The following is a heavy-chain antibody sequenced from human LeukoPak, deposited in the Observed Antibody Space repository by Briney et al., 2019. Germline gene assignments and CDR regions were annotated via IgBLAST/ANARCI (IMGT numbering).Heavy chain of an antibody. CDR3: ARVSYDNYGMDV. V-gene: IGHV3-48*03. CDR1: GFTFSSYE. J-gene: IGHJ6*02. CDR2: ISSSGSTI. Sequence: PGGSLRLSRAASGFTFSSYEMNWVRQAPGKGLEWVSYISSSGSTIYYADSVKGRFTISRDNAKNSLYLQMNSLRAEDTAVYYCARVSYDNYGMDVWGQGTTVTVSS.